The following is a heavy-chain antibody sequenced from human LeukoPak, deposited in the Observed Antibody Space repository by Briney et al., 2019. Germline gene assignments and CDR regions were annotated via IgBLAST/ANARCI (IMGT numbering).Heavy chain of an antibody. Sequence: SETLSLTCTVSGGSISSYYWNWIRQPPGKGLEWIGSISYSGSTNYNPSLESRVTMSVDTSKNQFSLKLSSVTAADTAVYYCAREPNYDFWTGYYTKVDYFDYWGQGTLVTVSS. V-gene: IGHV4-59*12. CDR2: ISYSGST. CDR3: AREPNYDFWTGYYTKVDYFDY. D-gene: IGHD3-3*01. CDR1: GGSISSYY. J-gene: IGHJ4*02.